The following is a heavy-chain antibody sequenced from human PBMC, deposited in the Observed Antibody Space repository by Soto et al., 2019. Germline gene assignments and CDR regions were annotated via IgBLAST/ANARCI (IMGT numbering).Heavy chain of an antibody. CDR3: ASHPRDSSGYWYYFDY. Sequence: EVQLVESGGGLVKPGGSLRLSCAASGFTFSSYSMNWVRQAPGKGLEWVSSISSSSSYIYYADSVKGRFTISRDNAKNSLYLQMNSLRAEHTAVYYCASHPRDSSGYWYYFDYWGQGTLVTVSS. CDR2: ISSSSSYI. J-gene: IGHJ4*02. V-gene: IGHV3-21*01. D-gene: IGHD3-22*01. CDR1: GFTFSSYS.